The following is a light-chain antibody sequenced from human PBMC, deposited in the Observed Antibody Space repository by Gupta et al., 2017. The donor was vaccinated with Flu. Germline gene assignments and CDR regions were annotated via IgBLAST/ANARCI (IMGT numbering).Light chain of an antibody. CDR3: NSRDSTDNHQSV. Sequence: SSELTQDPAVSVALGQTARITCQGDTLTNSSANWYHQKPGQAPVFVIYAKNVRPSGIPDRFSGSSSGNTASLTITGAQAEDEADYYCNSRDSTDNHQSVFGGGTKLTVL. J-gene: IGLJ2*01. V-gene: IGLV3-19*01. CDR1: TLTNSS. CDR2: AKN.